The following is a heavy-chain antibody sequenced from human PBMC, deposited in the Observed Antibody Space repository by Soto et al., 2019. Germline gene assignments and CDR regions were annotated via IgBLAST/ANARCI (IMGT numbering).Heavy chain of an antibody. D-gene: IGHD6-6*01. CDR2: ISGSGDKT. CDR3: ARDEARPLGY. J-gene: IGHJ4*02. Sequence: GGSLRLSCVASGFTFSSYVMSWVRQAPGKGLQWVSAISGSGDKTYYVDSVMGRITISRDNVKNTLNLQMNSLRAEDAALYYCARDEARPLGYWGQGTLVTV. CDR1: GFTFSSYV. V-gene: IGHV3-23*01.